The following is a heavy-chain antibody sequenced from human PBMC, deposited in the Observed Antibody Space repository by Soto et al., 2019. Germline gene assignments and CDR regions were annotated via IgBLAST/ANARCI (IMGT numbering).Heavy chain of an antibody. J-gene: IGHJ3*02. D-gene: IGHD1-26*01. CDR1: RITLGSHT. Sequence: EVQLVQSGGGLVQPGGSLGLSCVASRITLGSHTLNWVRQAPGKGLEWISDISSSGVTIHYADSVKGRFTISRDNVKNSLYLQLNPLRAEDTAVDYCARESRPGSGTFDIGGQGSLVTVAS. CDR2: ISSSGVTI. V-gene: IGHV3-48*01. CDR3: ARESRPGSGTFDI.